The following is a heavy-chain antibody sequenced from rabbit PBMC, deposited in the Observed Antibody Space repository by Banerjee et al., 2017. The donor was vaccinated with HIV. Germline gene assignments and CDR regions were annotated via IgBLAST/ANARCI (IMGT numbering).Heavy chain of an antibody. D-gene: IGHD4-1*01. CDR3: AGDVSGGWGDL. CDR1: GFSFSGGYD. CDR2: IYISSGST. V-gene: IGHV1S45*01. J-gene: IGHJ4*01. Sequence: QEQLGETGGGLVQPGGTLTLTCTASGFSFSGGYDMCWVRQAPGKGLEWIGCIYISSGSTWYASWAKGRFTISKTSSTTVTLQMTSLTAADTATYFCAGDVSGGWGDLWGPGTLVTVS.